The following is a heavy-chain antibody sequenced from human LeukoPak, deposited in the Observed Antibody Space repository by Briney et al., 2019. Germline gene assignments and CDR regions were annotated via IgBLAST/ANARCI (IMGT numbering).Heavy chain of an antibody. Sequence: SETLSLTCAVSGGSMNSYYWSWIRQPPREGLEWIGYIFYSGTTDYNPSLKRRVTISVDASKNQFSLKVSSVTAADTAVYYCARDRSRYSSRYFDFWGQGTLVTVSS. CDR2: IFYSGTT. D-gene: IGHD6-19*01. CDR1: GGSMNSYY. CDR3: ARDRSRYSSRYFDF. V-gene: IGHV4-59*01. J-gene: IGHJ4*02.